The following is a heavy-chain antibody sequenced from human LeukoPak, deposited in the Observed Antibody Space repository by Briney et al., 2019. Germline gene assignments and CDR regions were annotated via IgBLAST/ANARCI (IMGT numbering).Heavy chain of an antibody. CDR3: ARDSEGYYCYYMDV. CDR2: ISYDGSNK. CDR1: GFTFSSYA. V-gene: IGHV3-30*01. J-gene: IGHJ6*03. Sequence: GGSLRLSCAASGFTFSSYAMHWVRQAPGKGLEWVAVISYDGSNKYYADSVKGRFTISRDNSKNTLYLQMNSLRAEDTAVYYCARDSEGYYCYYMDVWGKGTTVTVSS.